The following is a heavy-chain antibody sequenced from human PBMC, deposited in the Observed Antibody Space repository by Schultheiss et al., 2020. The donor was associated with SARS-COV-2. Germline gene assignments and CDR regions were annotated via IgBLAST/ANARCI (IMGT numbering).Heavy chain of an antibody. J-gene: IGHJ4*02. CDR2: MNPNSGNT. CDR3: ARDLPMVRGVIGY. Sequence: ASVKVSCKASGYTFTSYDINWVRQATGQGLEWMGWMNPNSGNTGYAQKFQGRVTMTRNTSISTAYMELSSLRSEDTAVYYCARDLPMVRGVIGYWGQGTLVTVSS. V-gene: IGHV1-8*01. D-gene: IGHD3-10*01. CDR1: GYTFTSYD.